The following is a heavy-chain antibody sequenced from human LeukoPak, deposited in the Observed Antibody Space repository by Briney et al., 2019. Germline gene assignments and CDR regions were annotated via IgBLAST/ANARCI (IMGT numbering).Heavy chain of an antibody. Sequence: GSLRLFCVASGFTFSTYAMSGVRQAPGKGLEWIGYIYTNGSTNYNPSLKSRVTISVDTSKHQFSLKLSSVTAADTAVYYCARHLALTGFDYWGQGTLVTVSS. CDR1: GFTFSTYA. J-gene: IGHJ4*02. V-gene: IGHV4-4*09. CDR3: ARHLALTGFDY. D-gene: IGHD3-9*01. CDR2: IYTNGST.